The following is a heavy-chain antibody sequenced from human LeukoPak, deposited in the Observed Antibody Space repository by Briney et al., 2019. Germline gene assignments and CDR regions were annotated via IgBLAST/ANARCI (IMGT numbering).Heavy chain of an antibody. V-gene: IGHV1-69*06. J-gene: IGHJ4*02. CDR3: ARGWFGELSLYYFDY. CDR1: GGTFSSYA. Sequence: ASVKVSCKASGGTFSSYAISWVRQAPGQGLEWMGGIIPIFGTANYAQKFQGRVTITADNSTSTAYIELSSLRSEDTAVYYCARGWFGELSLYYFDYWGQGTLVTVSS. CDR2: IIPIFGTA. D-gene: IGHD3-10*01.